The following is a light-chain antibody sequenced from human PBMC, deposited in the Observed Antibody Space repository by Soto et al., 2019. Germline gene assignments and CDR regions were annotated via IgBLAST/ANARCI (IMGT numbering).Light chain of an antibody. CDR1: SSNIGSNT. CDR3: AAWDDSLNGYV. V-gene: IGLV1-44*01. J-gene: IGLJ1*01. CDR2: GNN. Sequence: QSVLTQPPSASETPGQRVTISCSGSSSNIGSNTVNWYQQFPETAPKLLIFGNNQSPSGVPDRFSGSKSGTSASLAISGLQSEDEADYYGAAWDDSLNGYVFGTGTKLTVL.